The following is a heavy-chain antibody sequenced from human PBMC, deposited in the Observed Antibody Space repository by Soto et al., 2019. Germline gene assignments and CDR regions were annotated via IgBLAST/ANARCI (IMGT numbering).Heavy chain of an antibody. Sequence: SETLSLTCAVYGGSFSGYYWSWIRQPPGKGVEWIGEINHSGSTNYNPSLKSRVTISVDTSKKQFSLKLSSVTAEDTAVYYCARLAPVIVVVPAAISGAHKEGPNWFDPWGQGTLVTVSS. J-gene: IGHJ5*02. CDR1: GGSFSGYY. V-gene: IGHV4-34*01. D-gene: IGHD2-2*02. CDR3: ARLAPVIVVVPAAISGAHKEGPNWFDP. CDR2: INHSGST.